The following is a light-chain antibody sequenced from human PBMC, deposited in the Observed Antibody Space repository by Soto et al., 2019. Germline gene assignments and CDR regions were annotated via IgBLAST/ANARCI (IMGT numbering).Light chain of an antibody. V-gene: IGKV3-11*01. Sequence: EIVLTQSPATLSSSPGETATLSCRASQYVGTRLAWDQHKPGQAPRLLIYYTSNRATGIPASFSGSGSGTDMTLTINSLAPEDFAKYYCHQRQSWPRTFGQGTKVEI. CDR1: QYVGTR. CDR3: HQRQSWPRT. CDR2: YTS. J-gene: IGKJ1*01.